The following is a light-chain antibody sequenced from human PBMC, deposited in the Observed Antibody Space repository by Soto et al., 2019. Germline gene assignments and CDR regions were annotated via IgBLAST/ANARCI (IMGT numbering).Light chain of an antibody. CDR3: QQYNNWPRT. J-gene: IGKJ1*01. Sequence: EIVLTQCPATLSLSPGERATLSCRASQSVSSSYLAWYQQKPGQAPRLLIYGASSRATGIPDRFSGSGSGTEFTLTISSLQSEDFAVYYCQQYNNWPRTFGQGTKVDIK. CDR2: GAS. CDR1: QSVSSSY. V-gene: IGKV3D-15*01.